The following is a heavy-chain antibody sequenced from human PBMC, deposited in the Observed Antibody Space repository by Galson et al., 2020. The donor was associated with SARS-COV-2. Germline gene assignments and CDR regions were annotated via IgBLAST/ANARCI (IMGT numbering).Heavy chain of an antibody. V-gene: IGHV4-34*01. CDR3: AREENFFLGVTATRMCYFDY. CDR2: INSSGST. D-gene: IGHD2-21*02. Sequence: SETLSLTCAVSGASFSGCSCRWIRQPPAPGLDWNGEINSSGSTNSNPYPTSRITITVDTSKTHFSLKLSSVTATATAVYYCAREENFFLGVTATRMCYFDYWGRGTLATVSS. J-gene: IGHJ4*02. CDR1: GASFSGCS.